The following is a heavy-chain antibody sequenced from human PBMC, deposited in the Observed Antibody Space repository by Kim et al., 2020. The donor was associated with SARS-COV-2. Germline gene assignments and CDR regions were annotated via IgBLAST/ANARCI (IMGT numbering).Heavy chain of an antibody. D-gene: IGHD5-12*01. J-gene: IGHJ2*01. CDR3: ARDLITHVDIVATAGPWYFDL. V-gene: IGHV4-39*07. Sequence: SETLSLTCTVSGGSISSSSYYWGWIRQPPGKGLEWIGSIYYSGSTYYNPSLKSRVTISVDTSKNQFSLKLSSVTAADTAVYYCARDLITHVDIVATAGPWYFDLWGRGTLVTVSS. CDR1: GGSISSSSYY. CDR2: IYYSGST.